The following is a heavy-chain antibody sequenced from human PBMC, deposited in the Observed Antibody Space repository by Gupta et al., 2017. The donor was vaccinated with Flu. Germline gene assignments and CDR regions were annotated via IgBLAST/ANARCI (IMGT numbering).Heavy chain of an antibody. J-gene: IGHJ6*03. CDR2: VSLDGTEE. D-gene: IGHD4-4*01. Sequence: RQAPGRGLEWVAGVSLDGTEEFHADSVRGRFTVSRDNSKNTLSLQMNSLKDDDTGVYYCAKDFTYRLYYMDVWGKGTTVTVS. V-gene: IGHV3-30-3*02. CDR3: AKDFTYRLYYMDV.